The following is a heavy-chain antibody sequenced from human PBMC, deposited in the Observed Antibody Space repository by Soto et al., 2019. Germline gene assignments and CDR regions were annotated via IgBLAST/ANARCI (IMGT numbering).Heavy chain of an antibody. V-gene: IGHV1-18*04. CDR1: GYIFTTYS. D-gene: IGHD1-26*01. CDR2: ISPNNGNT. CDR3: AADNSGSYPYYYYYGMDV. J-gene: IGHJ6*02. Sequence: ASVKVSCKASGYIFTTYSIAWVRQAPGQGLEWVGWISPNNGNTNYAQNVQGRVTMTTDTSTTTAYMELRSLTSDDTAVYYCAADNSGSYPYYYYYGMDVWGQGTTVTVS.